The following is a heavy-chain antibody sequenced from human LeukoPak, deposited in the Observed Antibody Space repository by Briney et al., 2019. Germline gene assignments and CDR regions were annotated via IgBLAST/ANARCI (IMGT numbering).Heavy chain of an antibody. CDR3: ARQRGYSGYDKDY. CDR1: GYTFTSYD. Sequence: ASVKVSYKASGYTFTSYDINWVRQATGQGLEWMGWMNPNSGNTGYAQKFQGRVTMTRNTSISTAYMELSSLRSEDTAVYYCARQRGYSGYDKDYWGQGTLVTVSS. V-gene: IGHV1-8*01. J-gene: IGHJ4*02. CDR2: MNPNSGNT. D-gene: IGHD5-12*01.